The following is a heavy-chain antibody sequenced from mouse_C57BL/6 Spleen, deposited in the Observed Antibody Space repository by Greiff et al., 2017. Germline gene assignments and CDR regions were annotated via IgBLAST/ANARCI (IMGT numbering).Heavy chain of an antibody. D-gene: IGHD2-3*01. Sequence: DVQFQESGPELVKPGASVKIPCKASGYTFTDYNMDWVKQSHGKSLEWIGDIHPNNGGTIYNQKFKGKATLTVDKSSSTAYMELRSLTSEDTAVYYCARLDMVDGYYAYWGQGTLVTGSA. CDR1: GYTFTDYN. V-gene: IGHV1-18*01. CDR2: IHPNNGGT. J-gene: IGHJ3*01. CDR3: ARLDMVDGYYAY.